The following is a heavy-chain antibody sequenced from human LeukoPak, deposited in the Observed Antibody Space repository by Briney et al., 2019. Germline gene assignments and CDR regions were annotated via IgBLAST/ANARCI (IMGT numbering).Heavy chain of an antibody. J-gene: IGHJ5*02. V-gene: IGHV4-31*03. CDR3: ARELGYCSSTSCYTLNNWFDP. D-gene: IGHD2-2*02. Sequence: PSQTLSLTCTVSGGSISSGGYYWSWICQHPGRGLEWIGYIYYSGSTYYNPSLKSRVTISVDTSKNQFSLKLSSVTAADTAVYYCARELGYCSSTSCYTLNNWFDPWGQGTLVTVSS. CDR1: GGSISSGGYY. CDR2: IYYSGST.